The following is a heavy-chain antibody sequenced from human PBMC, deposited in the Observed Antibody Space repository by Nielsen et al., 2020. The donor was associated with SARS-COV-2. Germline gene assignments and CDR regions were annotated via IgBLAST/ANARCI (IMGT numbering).Heavy chain of an antibody. Sequence: GESLKISCAASGFTFSSYWMSWVRQAPGKGLEWVANIKQDGSEKYYVDSVKGRFTISRDNAKNSLYLQMNSLRAEDTAVYYCARDVLIGGNSWGRYFDYWGQGTLVTVSS. CDR1: GFTFSSYW. D-gene: IGHD4-23*01. CDR2: IKQDGSEK. V-gene: IGHV3-7*01. CDR3: ARDVLIGGNSWGRYFDY. J-gene: IGHJ4*02.